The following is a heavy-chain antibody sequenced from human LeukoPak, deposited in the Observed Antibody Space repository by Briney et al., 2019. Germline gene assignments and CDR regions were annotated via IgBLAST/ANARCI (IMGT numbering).Heavy chain of an antibody. CDR1: GYSFTSYW. CDR3: ARGSGSYHTAYMN. Sequence: GESLKISCKGSGYSFTSYWIGWVRQMPGEGPEWMGIIYPGDSDTRYSPSFQGQVTISADKSLSTAYLQWSSLKASDTAMYYCARGSGSYHTAYMNWGQGSPVTVSS. D-gene: IGHD1-26*01. CDR2: IYPGDSDT. V-gene: IGHV5-51*01. J-gene: IGHJ4*02.